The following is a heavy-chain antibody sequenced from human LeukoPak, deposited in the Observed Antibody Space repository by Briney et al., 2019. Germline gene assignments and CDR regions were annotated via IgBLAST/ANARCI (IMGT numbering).Heavy chain of an antibody. CDR3: ARSYDSGNYDY. D-gene: IGHD3-10*01. V-gene: IGHV4-31*03. CDR1: GGSISSGSYF. Sequence: SETLSLTCTVSGGSISSGSYFWNWIRQHPGKGLEWIGCIYYSGSTYYNPSFKSRVTISVDTSKSQFSLKLSSVTAADMAVYYCARSYDSGNYDYWGQGTLVTVSS. CDR2: IYYSGST. J-gene: IGHJ4*02.